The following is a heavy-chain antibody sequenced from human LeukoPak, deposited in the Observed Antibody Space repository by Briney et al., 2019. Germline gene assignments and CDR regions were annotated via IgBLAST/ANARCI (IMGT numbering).Heavy chain of an antibody. Sequence: ASVKVSCKASGYTFTDYHMHWVRQAPGQGLEWMGIINPSGGSTTYAEKFQGRVTMTRDKSTSTVYMELTSLRSEDTAVYYCARSITSSWYGDFQHWGQGTLVTVSS. J-gene: IGHJ1*01. D-gene: IGHD6-13*01. CDR2: INPSGGST. CDR1: GYTFTDYH. CDR3: ARSITSSWYGDFQH. V-gene: IGHV1-46*01.